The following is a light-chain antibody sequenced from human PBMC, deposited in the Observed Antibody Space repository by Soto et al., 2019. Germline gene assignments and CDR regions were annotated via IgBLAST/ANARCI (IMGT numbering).Light chain of an antibody. CDR2: DAS. Sequence: DIQMTQSPSTLSASVGDGVTITCRASQNISVWLAWYQQRPGKAPKFLIYDASNLETGVSSRFSGSGSGTEFTLTIRRLQPDDFATYYCQQYDISSPTFGQGTKLEIK. CDR1: QNISVW. CDR3: QQYDISSPT. J-gene: IGKJ2*01. V-gene: IGKV1-5*01.